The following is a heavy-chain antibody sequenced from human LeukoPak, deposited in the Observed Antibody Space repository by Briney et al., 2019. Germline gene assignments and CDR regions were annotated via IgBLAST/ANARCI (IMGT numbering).Heavy chain of an antibody. CDR2: INSDGSST. Sequence: PGGSLRLSCAASGFTFSSYGMHWVRQAPGKGLVWVSRINSDGSSTSYADSVKGRFTISRDNAKNTLYLQMNSLRAEDTAVYYCARRAVAGTRLDYWGQGTLVTVSS. J-gene: IGHJ4*02. CDR1: GFTFSSYG. D-gene: IGHD6-19*01. CDR3: ARRAVAGTRLDY. V-gene: IGHV3-74*01.